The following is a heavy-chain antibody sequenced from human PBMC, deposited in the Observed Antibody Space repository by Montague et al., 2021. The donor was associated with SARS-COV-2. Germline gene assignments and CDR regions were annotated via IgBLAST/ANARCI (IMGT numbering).Heavy chain of an antibody. V-gene: IGHV3-23*01. CDR1: GFTFSHYA. CDR3: AKDPIPGGSNPYYFDF. J-gene: IGHJ4*02. D-gene: IGHD2-21*01. Sequence: SLRLSCAASGFTFSHYAMSWARWAPGKGLEWVSAIGDSGSKTHYADSVKGRFTISRDNSKNTLSLEMNSLKVDDTAVYYCAKDPIPGGSNPYYFDFWGQGTLVTVS. CDR2: IGDSGSKT.